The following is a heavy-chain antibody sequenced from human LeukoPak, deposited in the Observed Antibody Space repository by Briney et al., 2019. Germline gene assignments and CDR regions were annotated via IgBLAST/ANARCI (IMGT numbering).Heavy chain of an antibody. J-gene: IGHJ4*02. V-gene: IGHV4-4*07. Sequence: PSGTLSLTCAVSGGSISSYYWSWIRQPAGKGLEWIGRISTGGTTNYNPSLTSRITMSVDTSKNQFSLNLTSVTAADAAVYYCARELSPSRAHDYWGQGTLVTVSS. CDR2: ISTGGTT. CDR1: GGSISSYY. D-gene: IGHD5-24*01. CDR3: ARELSPSRAHDY.